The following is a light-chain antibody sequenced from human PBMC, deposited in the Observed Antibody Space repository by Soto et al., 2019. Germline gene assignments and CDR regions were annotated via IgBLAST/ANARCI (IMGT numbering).Light chain of an antibody. CDR1: SSYVGDYNY. CDR3: SSYTSRSTYV. V-gene: IGLV2-14*01. Sequence: QSAHTQPASVSGSPGRAITISCTGTSSYVGDYNYVSWYQQLPGKAPKVMIYEVSNRPSGVSNRFSGSKSGITASLTISGLQAEEEADSYCSSYTSRSTYVFGTGTKVTVL. CDR2: EVS. J-gene: IGLJ1*01.